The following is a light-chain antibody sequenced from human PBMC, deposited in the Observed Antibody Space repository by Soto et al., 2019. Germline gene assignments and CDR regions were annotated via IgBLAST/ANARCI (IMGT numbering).Light chain of an antibody. Sequence: EIVMTQSPATLSVSPGERATLSCRASQSVNSNLVWYQQKPGQAPSLLIYGASTRATDIPARFSGSASGTEFTLTISSLQYEDFAVYYCQQYDNWPWTFGQGTKVEIK. J-gene: IGKJ1*01. V-gene: IGKV3-15*01. CDR1: QSVNSN. CDR3: QQYDNWPWT. CDR2: GAS.